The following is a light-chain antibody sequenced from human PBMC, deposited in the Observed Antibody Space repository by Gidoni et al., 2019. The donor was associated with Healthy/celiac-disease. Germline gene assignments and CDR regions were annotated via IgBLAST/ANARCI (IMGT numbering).Light chain of an antibody. J-gene: IGKJ4*01. CDR2: SAS. CDR1: QSISSY. Sequence: DIQMTQSPPSLSASVGDRVTITCRASQSISSYLNWYQQKTGKAAKLLIYSASSLQSGVPSRFSGSGSGTEYTLTISSLQPEDYATYYCQQSYSTLALTFGGGTKVEIK. V-gene: IGKV1-39*01. CDR3: QQSYSTLALT.